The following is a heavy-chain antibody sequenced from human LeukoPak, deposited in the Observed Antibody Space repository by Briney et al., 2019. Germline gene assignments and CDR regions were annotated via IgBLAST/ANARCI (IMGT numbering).Heavy chain of an antibody. CDR2: IYYSGST. V-gene: IGHV4-39*01. CDR3: ARHRSQLELRAKGVVQDDYFDY. D-gene: IGHD1-7*01. Sequence: SETLSLTCAVSGGSISSGGYSWGWIRQPPGKGLEWIGSIYYSGSTYYNPSLKSRVTISVDTSKNQFSLKLSSVTAADTAVYYCARHRSQLELRAKGVVQDDYFDYWGQGTLVTVSS. CDR1: GGSISSGGYS. J-gene: IGHJ4*02.